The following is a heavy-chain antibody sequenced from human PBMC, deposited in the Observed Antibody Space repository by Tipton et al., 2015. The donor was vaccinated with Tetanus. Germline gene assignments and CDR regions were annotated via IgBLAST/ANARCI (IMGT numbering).Heavy chain of an antibody. CDR1: EFTFSSYA. V-gene: IGHV3-23*01. Sequence: SLRLSCAASEFTFSSYAMSWVRQAPGKGLEWVSAISGSGGSTYYADSVKGRFTISRDNSKNTLYLQMNSLRAEDTAVYYCAKSGPRIRELLGYWGQGTLVTVSS. D-gene: IGHD1-26*01. J-gene: IGHJ4*02. CDR3: AKSGPRIRELLGY. CDR2: ISGSGGST.